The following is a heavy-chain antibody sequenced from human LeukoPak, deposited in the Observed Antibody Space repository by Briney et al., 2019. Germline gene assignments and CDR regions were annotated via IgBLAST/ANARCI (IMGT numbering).Heavy chain of an antibody. D-gene: IGHD6-13*01. Sequence: SQTLSLTCTVSGGSISSGGYYWSWIRPHPGKGLEWIGYIYYSGSTYYNPSLKSRVTISVDTSKNQFSLKLSSVTAADTAVYYCAREEIAASNYYYYGMDVWGQGTTVTVSS. CDR1: GGSISSGGYY. V-gene: IGHV4-31*03. J-gene: IGHJ6*02. CDR2: IYYSGST. CDR3: AREEIAASNYYYYGMDV.